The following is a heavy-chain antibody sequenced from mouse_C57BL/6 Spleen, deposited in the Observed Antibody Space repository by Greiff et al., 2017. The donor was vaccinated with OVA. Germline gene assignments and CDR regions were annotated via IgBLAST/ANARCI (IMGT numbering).Heavy chain of an antibody. CDR2: IRNKANGYTT. V-gene: IGHV7-3*01. J-gene: IGHJ4*01. CDR1: GFTFTDYY. CDR3: ARSSYYSNFMDY. D-gene: IGHD2-5*01. Sequence: EVMLVESGGGLVQPGGSLSLSCAASGFTFTDYYMSWVRQPPGKALEWLGFIRNKANGYTTEYSASVKGRFTISRDNSQSILYLQMNALRAEDSATYYCARSSYYSNFMDYWGQGTSVTVSS.